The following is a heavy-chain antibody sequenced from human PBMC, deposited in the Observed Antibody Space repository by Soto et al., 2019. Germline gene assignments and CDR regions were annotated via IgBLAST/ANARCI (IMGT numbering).Heavy chain of an antibody. Sequence: EVQLVESGGGLVQPGGSLRLSCAASGFTFSSYWMHWVRQAPGEGLIWVSRIKTDGSTTSYADSVKGRFTISRDNAKNTLYLQMNSLRTEDTAVYYCARVGVAAYWFDPWGQGTLVTVSS. CDR2: IKTDGSTT. J-gene: IGHJ5*02. CDR1: GFTFSSYW. V-gene: IGHV3-74*01. CDR3: ARVGVAAYWFDP. D-gene: IGHD2-21*01.